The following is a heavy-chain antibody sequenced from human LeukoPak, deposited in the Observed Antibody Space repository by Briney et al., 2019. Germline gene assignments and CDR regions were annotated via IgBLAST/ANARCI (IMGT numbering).Heavy chain of an antibody. CDR3: ASGVEAVAGTGPFDY. J-gene: IGHJ4*02. CDR2: ISSSGSTI. Sequence: SGGSLRLSCAASGFTFSDYYMSWIRQAPGEGLEWVSYISSSGSTIYYADSVKGRFTISRDNAKNSLYLQMNSLRAEDTAVYYCASGVEAVAGTGPFDYWGQGTLVTVSS. V-gene: IGHV3-11*01. D-gene: IGHD6-19*01. CDR1: GFTFSDYY.